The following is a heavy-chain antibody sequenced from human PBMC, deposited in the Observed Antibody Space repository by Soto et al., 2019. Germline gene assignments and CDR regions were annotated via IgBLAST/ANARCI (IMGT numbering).Heavy chain of an antibody. CDR3: ASYFWSGYYTLYYYYYMDV. D-gene: IGHD3-3*01. CDR1: GGTFSSYT. V-gene: IGHV1-69*02. CDR2: IIPILGIA. J-gene: IGHJ6*03. Sequence: SVKVSCKASGGTFSSYTVSWVRQAPGQGLEWMGRIIPILGIANYAQKFQGRVTITADKSTSTAYMELSSLRSEDTAVYYCASYFWSGYYTLYYYYYMDVWGKGTTVTVSS.